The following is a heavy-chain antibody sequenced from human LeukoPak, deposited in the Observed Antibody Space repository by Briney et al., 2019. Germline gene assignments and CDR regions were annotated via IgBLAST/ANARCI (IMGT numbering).Heavy chain of an antibody. V-gene: IGHV4-34*01. CDR3: ARGGESSGYYHVFDY. Sequence: SETLSLTCAVYGRSFSGYYWSWIRQPPGKGLEWIGEINHSGSTNYNPSLKSRVTISVDTSKNQFSLKLSSVTAADTAVYYCARGGESSGYYHVFDYWGQGTLVTVSS. CDR2: INHSGST. J-gene: IGHJ4*02. D-gene: IGHD3-22*01. CDR1: GRSFSGYY.